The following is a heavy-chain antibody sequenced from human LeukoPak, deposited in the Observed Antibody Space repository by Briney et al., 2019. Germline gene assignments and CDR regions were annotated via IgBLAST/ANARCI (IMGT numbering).Heavy chain of an antibody. CDR3: AKPGYCSGGSCFYFDY. D-gene: IGHD2-15*01. V-gene: IGHV3-23*01. J-gene: IGHJ4*02. CDR2: ISGGGDST. Sequence: GGSLRLSCAASGFTFSTYPISWVRQAPGKGLEWVSAISGGGDSTYYADSVKGRFTISRDNSKNTLYLQMNSLRAEDTAVYYCAKPGYCSGGSCFYFDYWGQGTLVTVSS. CDR1: GFTFSTYP.